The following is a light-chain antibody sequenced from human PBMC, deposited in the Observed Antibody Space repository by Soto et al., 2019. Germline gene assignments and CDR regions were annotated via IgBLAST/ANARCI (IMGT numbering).Light chain of an antibody. V-gene: IGKV3-15*01. Sequence: EIVMTQSPATLSVSPGERATLSCRASQSVSSNLAWYQQKPGQAPRLLIYGAFTRATGIPARFSGSGSGTEFSLTISRLQSEDFAVYYCQQYKNWPPLPFGGGTKVEIK. CDR2: GAF. CDR1: QSVSSN. J-gene: IGKJ4*01. CDR3: QQYKNWPPLP.